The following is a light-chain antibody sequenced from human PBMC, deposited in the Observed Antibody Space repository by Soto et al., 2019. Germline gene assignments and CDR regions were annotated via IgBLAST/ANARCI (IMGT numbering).Light chain of an antibody. CDR1: SSVVGAYDF. Sequence: QSVLTQPASVSGSPGQSITISCTGTSSVVGAYDFVSWYQHYPGKAPKLVTFDVTHRPPGISDRFSGSKSANTASLTISGLQAEDEAFYYCSSYTTRSTLVFGGGTKGTVL. CDR3: SSYTTRSTLV. CDR2: DVT. V-gene: IGLV2-14*01. J-gene: IGLJ1*01.